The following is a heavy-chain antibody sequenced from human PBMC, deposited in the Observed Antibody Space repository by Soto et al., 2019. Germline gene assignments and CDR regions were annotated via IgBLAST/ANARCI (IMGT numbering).Heavy chain of an antibody. CDR3: TRATVGTYYFDY. Sequence: QPVGSLRLSCAASGFTFSDHYMDWVRQAPGKGLEWVGRTRDKTNSYTTEYAASVKGRSTISRDDSQSSLYLQMNSLKTEDTAVYYCTRATVGTYYFDYWGQGTLVTVSS. CDR2: TRDKTNSYTT. CDR1: GFTFSDHY. D-gene: IGHD3-16*01. J-gene: IGHJ4*02. V-gene: IGHV3-72*01.